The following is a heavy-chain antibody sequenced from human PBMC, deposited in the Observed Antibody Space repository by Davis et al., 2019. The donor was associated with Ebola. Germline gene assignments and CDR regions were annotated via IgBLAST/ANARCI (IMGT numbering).Heavy chain of an antibody. J-gene: IGHJ4*02. D-gene: IGHD4-17*01. CDR2: ISWNSGSI. CDR1: GFTFDDYA. V-gene: IGHV3-9*01. CDR3: ARGATVTTSYFDY. Sequence: GGSLRLSCAASGFTFDDYAMHWVRQAPGKGLEWVSGISWNSGSIGYVDSVKGRFTISRDNAKNSLYLQMNSLRPEDTAVYYCARGATVTTSYFDYWGQGTLVTVSS.